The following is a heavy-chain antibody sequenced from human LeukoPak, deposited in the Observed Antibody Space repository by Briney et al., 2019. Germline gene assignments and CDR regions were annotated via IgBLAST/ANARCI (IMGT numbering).Heavy chain of an antibody. J-gene: IGHJ3*02. CDR2: ISSSSSYI. Sequence: GGSLRLSCAASGFTVRSNYMSWVRQAPGKGLEWVSSISSSSSYIYYADSVKGRFTISRDNAKNSLYLQMNSLRAEDAAVYYCARLDPYAHNTFEIWGQGTMVTVSS. CDR1: GFTVRSNY. V-gene: IGHV3-21*01. D-gene: IGHD2-2*01. CDR3: ARLDPYAHNTFEI.